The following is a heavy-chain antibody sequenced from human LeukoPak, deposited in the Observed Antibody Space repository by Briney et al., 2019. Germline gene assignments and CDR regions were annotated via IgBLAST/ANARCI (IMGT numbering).Heavy chain of an antibody. D-gene: IGHD4-23*01. V-gene: IGHV1-18*01. Sequence: SVKVSCKASGYTFTSYGISWVRQAPGQGLEWMGWISAYNGNTNYAQKLQGRVTLTTDTSTSTAYMELRSLRSDDTAVYYCARQGYGVTSQGAADYWGQGTLVTVSS. J-gene: IGHJ4*02. CDR2: ISAYNGNT. CDR3: ARQGYGVTSQGAADY. CDR1: GYTFTSYG.